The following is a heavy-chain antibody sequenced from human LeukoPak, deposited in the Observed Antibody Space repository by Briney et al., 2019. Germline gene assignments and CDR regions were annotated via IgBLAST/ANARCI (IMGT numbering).Heavy chain of an antibody. CDR1: GFTFSSYA. CDR2: ISGSGGST. Sequence: GGSLRLSCAASGFTFSSYAMTWVRQAPGKGLEWVSAISGSGGSTYYADSVKGRFTISRDNSKNTLYLQMNSLRAEDTAVYYCAKKGRYYDSSGYYSLDYWGQGTLVTVSS. CDR3: AKKGRYYDSSGYYSLDY. J-gene: IGHJ4*02. V-gene: IGHV3-23*01. D-gene: IGHD3-22*01.